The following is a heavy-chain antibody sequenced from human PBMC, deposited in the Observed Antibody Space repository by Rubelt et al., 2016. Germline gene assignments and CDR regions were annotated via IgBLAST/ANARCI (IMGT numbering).Heavy chain of an antibody. CDR3: ARADAAYYYYMDV. Sequence: LEWVAVIWYDGSNKYYVDSVKGRFTISRDNAKNTLYLQMNSLRAEDTAVYYCARADAAYYYYMDVWGKGTTVTVSS. CDR2: IWYDGSNK. D-gene: IGHD6-25*01. J-gene: IGHJ6*03. V-gene: IGHV3-33*01.